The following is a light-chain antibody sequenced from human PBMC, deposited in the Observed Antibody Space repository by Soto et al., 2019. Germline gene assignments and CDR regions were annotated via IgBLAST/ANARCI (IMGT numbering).Light chain of an antibody. Sequence: QSVLTQPPSASGSPGQSVTISCTGASSDVGDYNYVSWYQQHPGKAPKLIVYEVSKRPSGVPDRFSASKSGNTASLTVSGLQAEDEADYYCSSYAGSNNFVVFGGGTKVTVL. CDR1: SSDVGDYNY. CDR2: EVS. V-gene: IGLV2-8*01. CDR3: SSYAGSNNFVV. J-gene: IGLJ2*01.